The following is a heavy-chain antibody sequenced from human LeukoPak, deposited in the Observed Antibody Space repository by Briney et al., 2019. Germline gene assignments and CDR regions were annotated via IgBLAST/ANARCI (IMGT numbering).Heavy chain of an antibody. CDR1: GYAFTGYY. D-gene: IGHD5-24*01. J-gene: IGHJ4*02. V-gene: IGHV1-2*02. CDR2: INPNSGGT. CDR3: ARDGTGVYNLVQY. Sequence: ASVKVSCKASGYAFTGYYMHWVRQAPGQGLEWMGWINPNSGGTNYAQKFQGRVTMTRDTSISAVYMELSRLRSDDTAVYYCARDGTGVYNLVQYWGQGTLVTVSS.